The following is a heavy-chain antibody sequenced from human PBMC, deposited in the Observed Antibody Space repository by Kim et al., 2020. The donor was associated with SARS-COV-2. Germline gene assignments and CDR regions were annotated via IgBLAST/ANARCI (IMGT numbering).Heavy chain of an antibody. CDR2: IWYDGSNK. D-gene: IGHD2-15*01. CDR1: GFTFSSYG. Sequence: GGSLRLSCAASGFTFSSYGMHWVRQAPGKGLEWVAVIWYDGSNKYYADSVKGRFTISRDNSKNTLYLQMNSLRAEDTAVYYCARGGCSGGSCYYGMDVWGQGTTVTVSS. CDR3: ARGGCSGGSCYYGMDV. V-gene: IGHV3-33*01. J-gene: IGHJ6*02.